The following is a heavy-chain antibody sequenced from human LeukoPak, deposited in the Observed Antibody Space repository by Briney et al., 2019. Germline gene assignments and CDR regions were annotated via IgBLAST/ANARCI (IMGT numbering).Heavy chain of an antibody. CDR2: ISAYNVNT. V-gene: IGHV1-18*01. CDR3: ARDNWQQQLGNRYFDY. Sequence: GASVKVSCKASGYTFTSYGISWVRQAPGQGLEWMGWISAYNVNTNYAQKLQGRVTMTTDTSTSTAYMELRSLRSDDTAVYYCARDNWQQQLGNRYFDYWGQGTLVTVSS. D-gene: IGHD6-13*01. CDR1: GYTFTSYG. J-gene: IGHJ4*02.